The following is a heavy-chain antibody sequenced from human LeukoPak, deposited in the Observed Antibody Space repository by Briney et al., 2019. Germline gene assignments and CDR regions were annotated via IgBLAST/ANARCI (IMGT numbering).Heavy chain of an antibody. V-gene: IGHV3-21*01. Sequence: GGSLRLXCAASGFTFSSYSMNWVRQAPGKGLEWVSSISSSSSYIYYADSVKGRFTISRDNAKNSLYLQMNSLRAEDTAVYYCARDRITIFGVVPDWGQGTLVTVSS. J-gene: IGHJ4*02. CDR2: ISSSSSYI. CDR1: GFTFSSYS. D-gene: IGHD3-3*01. CDR3: ARDRITIFGVVPD.